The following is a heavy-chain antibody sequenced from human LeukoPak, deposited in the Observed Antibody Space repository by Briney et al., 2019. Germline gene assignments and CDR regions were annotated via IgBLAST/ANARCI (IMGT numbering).Heavy chain of an antibody. D-gene: IGHD5-12*01. V-gene: IGHV1-2*02. J-gene: IGHJ4*02. Sequence: ASVKVSCKASGYTFTSYGISWVRQAPGQGLEWMGWINPNSGGTNYAQKFQGRVTMTRDTSISTAYMELSRLRSDDTAVYYCARDSGYDCLEYYFDYWGQGTLVTVSS. CDR1: GYTFTSYG. CDR3: ARDSGYDCLEYYFDY. CDR2: INPNSGGT.